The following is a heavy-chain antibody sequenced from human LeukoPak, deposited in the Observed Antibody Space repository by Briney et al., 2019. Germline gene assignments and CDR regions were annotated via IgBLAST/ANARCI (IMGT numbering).Heavy chain of an antibody. J-gene: IGHJ4*02. V-gene: IGHV3-21*01. CDR3: ARDLAVAIDY. Sequence: GGSLRLSXAASGFTFSSYSMNWVRQAPGKGVEWVSSISSSSSYIYYADSVKGRFTISRDNAKNSLYLQMNSLRAEDTAVYYCARDLAVAIDYWGQGTLVTVSS. CDR1: GFTFSSYS. CDR2: ISSSSSYI.